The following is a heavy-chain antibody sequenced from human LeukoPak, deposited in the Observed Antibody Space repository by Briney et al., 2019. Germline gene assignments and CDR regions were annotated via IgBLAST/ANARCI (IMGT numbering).Heavy chain of an antibody. J-gene: IGHJ3*01. Sequence: ASVKVSCKASGYTFTNYAINWVRQAPGQGLEWMGWINTNSGNPTYAQGFTGRFVFSLDTSVSTAYLQISSLKAEDTAVYYCTRSSAAWPYDAFDFWGQGTMVTVSS. CDR2: INTNSGNP. V-gene: IGHV7-4-1*02. D-gene: IGHD6-13*01. CDR3: TRSSAAWPYDAFDF. CDR1: GYTFTNYA.